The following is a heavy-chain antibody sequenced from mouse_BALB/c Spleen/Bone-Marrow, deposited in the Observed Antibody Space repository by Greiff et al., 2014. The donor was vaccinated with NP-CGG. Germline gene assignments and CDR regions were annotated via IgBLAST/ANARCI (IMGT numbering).Heavy chain of an antibody. CDR2: ISSGGSYT. CDR3: ACRHYYDSIRWCDFDV. V-gene: IGHV5-6*02. D-gene: IGHD1-1*01. J-gene: IGHJ1*01. CDR1: GFTFSNYG. Sequence: EVKLMESGGDLVKPGGSLKLSCAASGFTFSNYGMSWVRQTPDKRLEWVANISSGGSYTYYPDTLKGRFTISRDNTKNTLYLQMLSLKSEDTAMYSCACRHYYDSIRWCDFDVWGEGTSVTVSS.